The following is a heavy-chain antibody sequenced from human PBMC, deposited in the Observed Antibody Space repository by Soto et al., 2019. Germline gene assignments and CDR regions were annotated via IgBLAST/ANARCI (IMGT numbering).Heavy chain of an antibody. CDR3: AKDGPPVRCSGGSCYSRFAY. CDR1: GFTFSSYA. D-gene: IGHD2-15*01. Sequence: GGSLRLSCAASGFTFSSYAMSWVRQAPGKGLEWVSAISGSGGGTYYADSVKGRFTISRDNSKNTLYLQMNSLRAEDTAVYYCAKDGPPVRCSGGSCYSRFAYWGQGTLVTVSS. CDR2: ISGSGGGT. V-gene: IGHV3-23*01. J-gene: IGHJ4*02.